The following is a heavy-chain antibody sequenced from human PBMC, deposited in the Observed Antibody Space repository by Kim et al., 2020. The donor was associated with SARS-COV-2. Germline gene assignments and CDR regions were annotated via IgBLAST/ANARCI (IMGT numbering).Heavy chain of an antibody. V-gene: IGHV3-66*01. D-gene: IGHD3-22*01. Sequence: GGSLRLSCAASGFTVSSNYMSWVRQAPGKGLEWVSFIYSGGSTYYADSAKGRFTIFRDNSKNTLYLQLNSLRAADTAAYYCARGYVVMSSPIDYWGQGTPV. CDR3: ARGYVVMSSPIDY. J-gene: IGHJ4*02. CDR2: IYSGGST. CDR1: GFTVSSNY.